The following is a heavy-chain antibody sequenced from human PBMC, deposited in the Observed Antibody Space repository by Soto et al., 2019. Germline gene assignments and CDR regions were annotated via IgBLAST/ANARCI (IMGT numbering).Heavy chain of an antibody. CDR1: GYTFTGYY. D-gene: IGHD5-18*01. Sequence: ASVKGSCKASGYTFTGYYMHWVRQAPGQGLEWMGWINPNSGGTNYAQKFQGWVTMTRDTSISTAYMELSRLRSDDTAVYYCARAPTRGYSYGSFDYWGQGTLVTVSS. V-gene: IGHV1-2*04. CDR3: ARAPTRGYSYGSFDY. CDR2: INPNSGGT. J-gene: IGHJ4*02.